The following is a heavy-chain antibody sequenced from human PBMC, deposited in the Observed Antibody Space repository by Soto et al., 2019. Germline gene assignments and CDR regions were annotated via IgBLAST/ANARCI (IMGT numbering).Heavy chain of an antibody. CDR1: GFTFSSYG. V-gene: IGHV3-30*18. D-gene: IGHD6-13*01. J-gene: IGHJ4*02. Sequence: GGYLRLSCAASGFTFSSYGMHWVRQAPGKGLEWVAVISYDGSNKYYADSVKGRFTISRDNSKNTLYLQMNSLRAEDTAVYYCAKDKKAYGIAAAGFDYWGQGTLVTVSS. CDR3: AKDKKAYGIAAAGFDY. CDR2: ISYDGSNK.